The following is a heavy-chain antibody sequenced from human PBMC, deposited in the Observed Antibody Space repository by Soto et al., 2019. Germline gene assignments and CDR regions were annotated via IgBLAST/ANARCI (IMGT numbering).Heavy chain of an antibody. Sequence: SVKVSCKASGGTFSSYTISWVRQAPGQGLEWMGRIIPILGIANYAQKFQGRVTITADKSTSTAYMELSSLRSEDTAVYYCARAGEEVGSFDYWGQGTLVTVSS. J-gene: IGHJ4*02. CDR3: ARAGEEVGSFDY. D-gene: IGHD3-10*01. CDR2: IIPILGIA. CDR1: GGTFSSYT. V-gene: IGHV1-69*02.